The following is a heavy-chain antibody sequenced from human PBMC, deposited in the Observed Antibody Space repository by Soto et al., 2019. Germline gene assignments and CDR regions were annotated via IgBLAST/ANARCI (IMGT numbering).Heavy chain of an antibody. J-gene: IGHJ5*02. D-gene: IGHD1-26*01. V-gene: IGHV4-30-2*02. CDR2: IYHSGST. CDR1: GGSISSGGYS. CDR3: ARQILAPGSSYRFDP. Sequence: SETLSLTCAVSGGSISSGGYSWSWIRQPPGKGLEWIGYIYHSGSTYYNPSLKSRVTMSVETSKNQVSLRLSSVTAADTAVYYCARQILAPGSSYRFDPWGQGTLVTVSS.